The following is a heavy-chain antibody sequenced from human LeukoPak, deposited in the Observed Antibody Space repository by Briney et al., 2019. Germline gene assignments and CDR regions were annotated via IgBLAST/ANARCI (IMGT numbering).Heavy chain of an antibody. J-gene: IGHJ4*02. V-gene: IGHV3-30*18. CDR3: AKDRGELPHFDY. CDR2: ISYDGSNK. CDR1: GFTFSSYG. D-gene: IGHD1-26*01. Sequence: GGSLRLSCAASGFTFSSYGMHWVRQAPGKGLEWVAVISYDGSNKYYADSVKGRFTISRDNSKNTLYLQMNSLRAEDTAVYYCAKDRGELPHFDYWGQGTLVTVSS.